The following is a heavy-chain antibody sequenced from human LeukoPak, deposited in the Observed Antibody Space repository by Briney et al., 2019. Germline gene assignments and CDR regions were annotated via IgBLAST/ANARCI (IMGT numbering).Heavy chain of an antibody. J-gene: IGHJ4*02. V-gene: IGHV3-7*01. Sequence: GGSLRLSCAASGFTSFNSYWMNWVRQAPGKGLEWVANIKQDGGEKNYVDSVKGRFTISRDNAQNSLYLQMNSLRAEDTAVYYCVLENNADYWGQGTLVTVSS. CDR2: IKQDGGEK. CDR3: VLENNADY. CDR1: GFTSFNSYW. D-gene: IGHD1/OR15-1a*01.